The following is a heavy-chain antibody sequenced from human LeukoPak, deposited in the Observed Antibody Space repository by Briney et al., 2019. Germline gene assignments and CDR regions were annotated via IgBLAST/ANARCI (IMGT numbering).Heavy chain of an antibody. CDR1: GGSISTYY. V-gene: IGHV4-59*01. CDR3: ARSRSGYSYDHAAFEI. D-gene: IGHD5-18*01. CDR2: IDYRGST. Sequence: PSETLSLTCTVSGGSISTYYWSWIRQPPGKGLEWFAYIDYRGSTTYNPSLRSRVTISVDTSRNQFSLKLSSVTAADTAVYYCARSRSGYSYDHAAFEIWGQGTVVTVSS. J-gene: IGHJ3*02.